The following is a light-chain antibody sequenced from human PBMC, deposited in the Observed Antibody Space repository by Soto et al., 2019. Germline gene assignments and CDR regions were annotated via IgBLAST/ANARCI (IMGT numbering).Light chain of an antibody. J-gene: IGLJ1*01. CDR1: SNDVGNGYDS. CDR2: EVV. Sequence: QSALTQPASVSGSPGQSITISCTGTSNDVGNGYDSVSWYQHHPGKAPKLIIYEVVNRPSGVSNRFSGSKSGNMASLTISGLQAEDEADYYCSSYTTDISPYVFGTGTKLTVL. CDR3: SSYTTDISPYV. V-gene: IGLV2-14*01.